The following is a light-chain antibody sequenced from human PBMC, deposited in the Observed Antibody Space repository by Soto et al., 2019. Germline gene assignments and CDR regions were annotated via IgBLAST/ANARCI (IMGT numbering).Light chain of an antibody. Sequence: NVLTQSPATLSLTPGERATLSCRASQSVSSYLAWYQQKPGQAPRLLIYDASNRATGIPARFSGSGSGTDFTLTISSLEPEDFAVYYCQQRSNWPGTFGQGTKVDTK. CDR2: DAS. V-gene: IGKV3-11*01. J-gene: IGKJ1*01. CDR1: QSVSSY. CDR3: QQRSNWPGT.